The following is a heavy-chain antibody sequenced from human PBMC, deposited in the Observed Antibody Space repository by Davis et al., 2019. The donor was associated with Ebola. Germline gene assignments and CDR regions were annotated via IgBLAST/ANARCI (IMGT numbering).Heavy chain of an antibody. J-gene: IGHJ5*02. CDR2: IGIAGDT. CDR1: GFTFSSYD. CDR3: ARGRGYCSGGTCRNWFDP. D-gene: IGHD2-15*01. Sequence: GGSLRLSCAASGFTFSSYDMHWVRQATGKGLEWVSGIGIAGDTFYPGSVKGRFTISRENAKNSLYLQMNSLRAGDPAVYYCARGRGYCSGGTCRNWFDPWGQGTLVTVSS. V-gene: IGHV3-13*01.